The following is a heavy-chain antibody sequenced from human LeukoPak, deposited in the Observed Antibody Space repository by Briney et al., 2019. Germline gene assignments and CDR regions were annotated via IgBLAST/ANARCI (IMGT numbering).Heavy chain of an antibody. D-gene: IGHD6-19*01. V-gene: IGHV4-30-4*08. Sequence: SETLSLTCTVSGGSISSGGYYWSWIRQHPGKGLEWIGSIFYSGSTYYNPSLKSRVTISVDTSKNQFSLKLSSVTAADTAVYYCARAGSGSRKRETDYWGQGTLVTVSS. CDR1: GGSISSGGYY. CDR3: ARAGSGSRKRETDY. CDR2: IFYSGST. J-gene: IGHJ4*02.